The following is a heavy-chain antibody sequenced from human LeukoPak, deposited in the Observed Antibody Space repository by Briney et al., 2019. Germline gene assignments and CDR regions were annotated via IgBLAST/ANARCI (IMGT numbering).Heavy chain of an antibody. Sequence: GGSLRLSCAASGFTFSSYEMNWVRQAPGKGLEWVSYISSSGSTIYYADSVKGRFTISRDNAKNSLYLQMNSLRVEDTAVYYCAREGIVGATRVTDSWGQGTLVTVSS. CDR2: ISSSGSTI. CDR3: AREGIVGATRVTDS. CDR1: GFTFSSYE. D-gene: IGHD1-26*01. J-gene: IGHJ4*02. V-gene: IGHV3-48*03.